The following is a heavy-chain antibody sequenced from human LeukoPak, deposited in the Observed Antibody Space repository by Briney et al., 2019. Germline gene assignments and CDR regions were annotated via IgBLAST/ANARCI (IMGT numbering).Heavy chain of an antibody. CDR1: GYTFTSYD. CDR2: MNPNSGNT. V-gene: IGHV1-8*01. CDR3: ARLVYGDYSRGFDY. D-gene: IGHD4-17*01. J-gene: IGHJ4*02. Sequence: ASVKVSCKASGYTFTSYDINWVRQATGQGLEWMGWMNPNSGNTGYAQKFQGRVTITADKSTSTAYMELSSLRSEDTAVYYCARLVYGDYSRGFDYWGQGTLVTVSS.